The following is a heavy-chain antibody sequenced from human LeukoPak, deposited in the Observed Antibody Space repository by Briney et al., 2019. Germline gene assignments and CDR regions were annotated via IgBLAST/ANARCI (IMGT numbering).Heavy chain of an antibody. D-gene: IGHD2-2*01. CDR1: GYTFTGYY. CDR3: ARGYCSSTSCYPDTAMGTFDY. Sequence: ASVKVSCKASGYTFTGYYMHWVRQAPGQGLEWMGRINPNSGGTNYAQKFQGRVTMTRDTSISTAYMELSRLRSDDTAVYYCARGYCSSTSCYPDTAMGTFDYWGQGTLVTVSS. V-gene: IGHV1-2*06. CDR2: INPNSGGT. J-gene: IGHJ4*02.